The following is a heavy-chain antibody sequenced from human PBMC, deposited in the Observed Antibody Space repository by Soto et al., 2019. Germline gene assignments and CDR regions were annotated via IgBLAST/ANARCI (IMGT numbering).Heavy chain of an antibody. D-gene: IGHD2-2*03. V-gene: IGHV3-23*01. CDR3: AKVGIGSFSHKHHFEQ. Sequence: XESLWLNCTACGFSFSSFGRAWIRQAPGKGLEWVSAISGSADSSYYADSVKGRFTISRDNPKNTLYLQMDSLRAEDTGVYFCAKVGIGSFSHKHHFEQCGQGTQVTVYS. CDR1: GFSFSSFG. CDR2: ISGSADSS. J-gene: IGHJ4*02.